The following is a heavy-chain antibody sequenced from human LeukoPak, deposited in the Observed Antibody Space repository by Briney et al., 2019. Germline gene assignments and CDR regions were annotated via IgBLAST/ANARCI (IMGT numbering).Heavy chain of an antibody. Sequence: ASVKVSCKASGYTFTSYGISWVRQAPGQGLEWMGWISAYNGNTNYAQKLQGRVTMTTDTSTSTAYMELRSLRAEDTAVYYCARDPTQWLRYGYLDYWGQGTLVTVSS. CDR2: ISAYNGNT. CDR3: ARDPTQWLRYGYLDY. D-gene: IGHD5-12*01. V-gene: IGHV1-18*01. J-gene: IGHJ4*02. CDR1: GYTFTSYG.